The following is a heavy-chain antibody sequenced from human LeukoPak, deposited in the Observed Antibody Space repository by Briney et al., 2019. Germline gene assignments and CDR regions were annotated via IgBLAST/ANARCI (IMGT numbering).Heavy chain of an antibody. Sequence: SETLSLTCAVYGGSFSGYYWSWIRQPPGKGLEWIGSIYYSGSTYHNPSLKSRVTISVDTSKNQFSLKLSSATAADTAVYYCARQTADSRGFYMYHFDSWGQGTLVTVSS. CDR1: GGSFSGYY. V-gene: IGHV4-34*01. D-gene: IGHD6-19*01. J-gene: IGHJ4*02. CDR2: IYYSGST. CDR3: ARQTADSRGFYMYHFDS.